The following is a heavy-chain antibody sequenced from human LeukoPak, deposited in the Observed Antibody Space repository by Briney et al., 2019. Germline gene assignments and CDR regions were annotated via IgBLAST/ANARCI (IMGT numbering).Heavy chain of an antibody. CDR2: ISSSSSYI. V-gene: IGHV3-21*01. D-gene: IGHD3/OR15-3a*01. Sequence: GGSLRLSCAASGFTFSSYSMNWVRQAPGKGLEWVSSISSSSSYIYYADSVNGRFTISRDNAKNSLYLQMNSLRVEDTAVYYCTCTREGTGFQFDSWGQGTLVTVSP. CDR1: GFTFSSYS. J-gene: IGHJ4*02. CDR3: TCTREGTGFQFDS.